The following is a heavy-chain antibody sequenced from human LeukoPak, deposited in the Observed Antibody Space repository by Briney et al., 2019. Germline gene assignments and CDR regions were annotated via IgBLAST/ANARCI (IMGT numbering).Heavy chain of an antibody. J-gene: IGHJ4*02. CDR3: AKEAVGATQFDY. D-gene: IGHD1-26*01. Sequence: SETLSLTCTVSGGSIRSHYWTWIRQPPGKGLEWIGYIYYSGSTNYNPSLKSRATISVDTSKNQFSLKLSSVTAADTAVYYCAKEAVGATQFDYWGQGTLVTVSS. V-gene: IGHV4-59*11. CDR2: IYYSGST. CDR1: GGSIRSHY.